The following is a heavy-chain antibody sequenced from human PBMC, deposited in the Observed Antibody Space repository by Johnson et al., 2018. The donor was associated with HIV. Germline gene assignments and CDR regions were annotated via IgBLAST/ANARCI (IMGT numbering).Heavy chain of an antibody. D-gene: IGHD3-22*01. CDR3: AREGYSYDSSGYYSPFDI. CDR1: GFTVSSNY. J-gene: IGHJ3*02. Sequence: VQLVESGGGVVQPGRSLRLSCAASGFTVSSNYMSWVRQAPGKGLEWVSVIYSGGSTYYADSVKGRFTISRDNSKNTLYLQMNSLRAEDTAVYYCAREGYSYDSSGYYSPFDIWGQGTMVTVSS. V-gene: IGHV3-66*01. CDR2: IYSGGST.